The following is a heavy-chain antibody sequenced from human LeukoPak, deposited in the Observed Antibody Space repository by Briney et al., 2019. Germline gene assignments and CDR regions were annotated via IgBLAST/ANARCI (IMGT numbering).Heavy chain of an antibody. CDR2: INSGGSST. CDR1: GFTFSSYW. V-gene: IGHV3-74*01. D-gene: IGHD6-13*01. CDR3: ARDRWDSSSWYALYYMDV. Sequence: GGSLRLSCAASGFTFSSYWMHWVRQAPGKGLVWVSRINSGGSSTSYADSVKGRFTISRDNAKNTLYLQMNSLRAEDTAVYYCARDRWDSSSWYALYYMDVWGKGTTVTVSS. J-gene: IGHJ6*03.